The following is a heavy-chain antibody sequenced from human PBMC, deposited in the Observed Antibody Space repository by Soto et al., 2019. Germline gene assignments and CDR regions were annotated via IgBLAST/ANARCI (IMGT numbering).Heavy chain of an antibody. Sequence: QVRLQQSGPGLVKPSQTLSLTCAISGDIVSSNSAGWNWIRQSPSRGLEWLGRTYYRSKWFNHYALSVKSRITINPDTSKNQFSLQLNSVTPEDTAVYYCARDEAIVVVAAAIVFDFWGQGTLVTVSS. CDR1: GDIVSSNSAG. CDR3: ARDEAIVVVAAAIVFDF. CDR2: TYYRSKWFN. J-gene: IGHJ4*02. V-gene: IGHV6-1*01. D-gene: IGHD2-15*01.